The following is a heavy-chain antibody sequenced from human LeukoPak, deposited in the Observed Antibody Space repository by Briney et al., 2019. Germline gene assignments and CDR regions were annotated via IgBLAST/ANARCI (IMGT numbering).Heavy chain of an antibody. J-gene: IGHJ6*02. D-gene: IGHD5-18*01. CDR3: ARGEYSYGYDYYYGMDV. CDR1: GYTFTSYY. CDR2: INPSGGST. Sequence: ASVKVSCKASGYTFTSYYMHWVRQAPGQGLEWMGIINPSGGSTSYAQKFQGRVTITADESTSTAYMELSSLRSEDTAVYYCARGEYSYGYDYYYGMDVWGQGTTVTVSS. V-gene: IGHV1-46*01.